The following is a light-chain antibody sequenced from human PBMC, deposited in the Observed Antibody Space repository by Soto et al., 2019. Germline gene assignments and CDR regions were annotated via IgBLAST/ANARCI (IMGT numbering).Light chain of an antibody. J-gene: IGLJ3*02. CDR2: SNN. CDR1: SSNTGTNY. CDR3: AAWDDSLSGPV. Sequence: QSVLTQPPSASGTPGQRVTISCSGSSSNTGTNYVYWYQQLPGTAPKLLIYSNNQRPSGVPDRCSGSKSGTSASLAISGLRSEDEADYYCAAWDDSLSGPVFGGGTKLTVL. V-gene: IGLV1-47*02.